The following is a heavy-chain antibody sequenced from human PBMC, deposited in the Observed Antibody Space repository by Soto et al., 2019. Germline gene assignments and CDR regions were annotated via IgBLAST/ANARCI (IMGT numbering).Heavy chain of an antibody. Sequence: ASVKVSCKASGYTFTNYYMHWVRQAPGQGPAWMGIISPRDGGTRKAQKFQGRHTLTANTSTTTLNMKSSSLTSEDTAVNYCARGGLFSSSSRGLGYYGMDDWGHGTTVTVSS. CDR3: ARGGLFSSSSRGLGYYGMDD. J-gene: IGHJ6*02. CDR2: ISPRDGGT. D-gene: IGHD6-6*01. CDR1: GYTFTNYY. V-gene: IGHV1-46*01.